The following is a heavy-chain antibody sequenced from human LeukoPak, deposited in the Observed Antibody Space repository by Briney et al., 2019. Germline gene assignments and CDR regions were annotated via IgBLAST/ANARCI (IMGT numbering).Heavy chain of an antibody. Sequence: SETLSLTCAVYGGSFSGYYWSWIRQPPGKGLEWIGEINHSGSTNYNPSLKSRVTISVDTSKNQFSLKLSSVTAADTAVYYCARVAVTMVRGVIRYFDYWGQGTLVTVSS. D-gene: IGHD3-10*01. V-gene: IGHV4-34*01. CDR3: ARVAVTMVRGVIRYFDY. J-gene: IGHJ4*02. CDR2: INHSGST. CDR1: GGSFSGYY.